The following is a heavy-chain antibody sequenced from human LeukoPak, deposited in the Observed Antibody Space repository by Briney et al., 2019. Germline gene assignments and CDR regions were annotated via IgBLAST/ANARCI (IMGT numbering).Heavy chain of an antibody. D-gene: IGHD6-13*01. CDR1: GFTFSSYE. J-gene: IGHJ5*02. CDR3: ARDFSPARIAAAGRWFDP. Sequence: PGGSLRLSCAASGFTFSSYEMNWVRQAPGKGLEWVSYISSSGSTIYYADSVKGRFTISRDNAKNSMYLQINSLRGEDTAVYYCARDFSPARIAAAGRWFDPWGQGTLVTVSS. V-gene: IGHV3-48*03. CDR2: ISSSGSTI.